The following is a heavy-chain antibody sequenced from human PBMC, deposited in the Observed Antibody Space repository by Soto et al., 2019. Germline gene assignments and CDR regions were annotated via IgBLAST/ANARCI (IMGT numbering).Heavy chain of an antibody. V-gene: IGHV4-39*01. D-gene: IGHD2-2*01. J-gene: IGHJ6*03. CDR3: ARHRGYCSSTSCYWGYYYSYMDV. CDR2: IYYSGST. CDR1: GVSISSSSYY. Sequence: SETLSLTCTVSGVSISSSSYYWGWIRQPPGKGLECIGSIYYSGSTYYNPSLMSRVTISVDTSKNQFSLRLSSVTAADTAVYYCARHRGYCSSTSCYWGYYYSYMDVWGKGTTVTVSS.